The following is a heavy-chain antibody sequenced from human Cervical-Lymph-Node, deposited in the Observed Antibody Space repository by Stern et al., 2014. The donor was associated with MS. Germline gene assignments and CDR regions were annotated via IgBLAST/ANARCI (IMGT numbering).Heavy chain of an antibody. Sequence: VHLVESGAEARAPGASMKVSCKASGYIFTDYYLHWVRQAPGQGLEWLGWIHPDSGGTNYAQNFQGRVTMTRDTSISTAYMELRWLGSADTAVYYCARGSGTAYDLRGDYWGQGTLVTVSS. D-gene: IGHD3-3*01. J-gene: IGHJ4*01. V-gene: IGHV1-2*02. CDR2: IHPDSGGT. CDR3: ARGSGTAYDLRGDY. CDR1: GYIFTDYY.